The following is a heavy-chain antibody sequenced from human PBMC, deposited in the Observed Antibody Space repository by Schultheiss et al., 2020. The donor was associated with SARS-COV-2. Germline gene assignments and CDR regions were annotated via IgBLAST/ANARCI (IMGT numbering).Heavy chain of an antibody. Sequence: GGSLRLSCAASGFTFSGSAMHWVRQASGKGLEWVGRIRSKANSYATAYAASVKGRFTISRDDSKNTAYLQMNSLKTEDTAVYYCTSVSLAAIPNWGQGTLVTVSS. D-gene: IGHD2-15*01. CDR1: GFTFSGSA. CDR3: TSVSLAAIPN. V-gene: IGHV3-73*01. CDR2: IRSKANSYAT. J-gene: IGHJ4*02.